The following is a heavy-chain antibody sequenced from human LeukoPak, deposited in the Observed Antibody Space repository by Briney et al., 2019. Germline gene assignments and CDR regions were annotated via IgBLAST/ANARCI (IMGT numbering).Heavy chain of an antibody. CDR2: IKQDGSEK. D-gene: IGHD3-22*01. V-gene: IGHV3-7*03. CDR1: GFTFSSYW. J-gene: IGHJ4*02. Sequence: GGSLRLSCAASGFTFSSYWMSWVRQAPGKGLEWVANIKQDGSEKYYVDSVKGRFTISRDNAKNSLYLQMNSLRAEDTAVYYCARDYYDSSGYPHIADYWGQGTLVTVSS. CDR3: ARDYYDSSGYPHIADY.